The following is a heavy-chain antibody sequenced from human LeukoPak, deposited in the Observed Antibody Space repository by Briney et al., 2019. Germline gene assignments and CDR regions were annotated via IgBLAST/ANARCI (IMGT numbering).Heavy chain of an antibody. D-gene: IGHD3-3*01. J-gene: IGHJ5*02. CDR1: GGSFSGYY. CDR3: ARGAYFWSGYSQYNWFDP. CDR2: TNHSGST. V-gene: IGHV4-34*01. Sequence: KPSETLSLTCAVYGGSFSGYYWSWIRQPPGKGLEWIGETNHSGSTNYNPSLKSRVTISVDTSKNQFSLKLSSVTAADTAVYYCARGAYFWSGYSQYNWFDPWGQGTLVTVSS.